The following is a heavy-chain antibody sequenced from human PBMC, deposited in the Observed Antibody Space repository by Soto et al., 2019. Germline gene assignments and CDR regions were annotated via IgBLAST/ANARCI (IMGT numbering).Heavy chain of an antibody. D-gene: IGHD6-13*01. Sequence: XXSLRLSCSVSGFTFRSYAIHWVLQAPGKGLEFVSAISNDGDNIHYADSAKGRSTISRDNSKNTVFLQMSSLSAEDTAVYYCVKVDSSTSSWYPHYFDYWGQGTLVTVSS. CDR1: GFTFRSYA. CDR3: VKVDSSTSSWYPHYFDY. CDR2: ISNDGDNI. V-gene: IGHV3-64D*06. J-gene: IGHJ4*02.